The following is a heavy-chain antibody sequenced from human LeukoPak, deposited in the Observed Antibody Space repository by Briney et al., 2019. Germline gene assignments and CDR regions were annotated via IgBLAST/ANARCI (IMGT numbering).Heavy chain of an antibody. Sequence: GGSLRLSCAASGTTFSSYGMHWVRQAPGKGLEWVAVIWYDGSNKYYADSVKGRFTISRDNSKKTLYLQMNSLRAEDTAVYYCAREAVAAPIVYYYMDVWGKGTTVTVSS. CDR1: GTTFSSYG. J-gene: IGHJ6*03. D-gene: IGHD6-25*01. V-gene: IGHV3-33*01. CDR2: IWYDGSNK. CDR3: AREAVAAPIVYYYMDV.